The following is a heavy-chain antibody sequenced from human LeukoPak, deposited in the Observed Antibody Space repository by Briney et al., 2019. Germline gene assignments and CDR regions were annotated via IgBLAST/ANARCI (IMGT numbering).Heavy chain of an antibody. D-gene: IGHD7-27*01. CDR1: RFTFSIYA. Sequence: PGGSLRLSCAASRFTFSIYAMSWVRQAPGKGLEWVSAVSGGGGSTYYADSVKGRFTISRDNSKNTLYLQMNSLGVEDTAVYSCAKDRDDLGMVDAFDIWGQGTMVTVSS. CDR3: AKDRDDLGMVDAFDI. J-gene: IGHJ3*02. V-gene: IGHV3-23*01. CDR2: VSGGGGST.